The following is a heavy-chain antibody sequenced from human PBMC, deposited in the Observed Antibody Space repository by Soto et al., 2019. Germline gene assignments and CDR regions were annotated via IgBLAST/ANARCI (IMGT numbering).Heavy chain of an antibody. D-gene: IGHD3-16*02. V-gene: IGHV1-18*01. CDR2: ISAYNGNT. CDR3: ARDLTYDYVWGSYRYSDY. Sequence: QVQLVQSGAEVKKPGASVKVSCKASGYTFTSYGISWVRQAPGQGLEWMGWISAYNGNTNYAQKLQGRVTMTTDTSTSTAYMELRSLRSDDTAVYYCARDLTYDYVWGSYRYSDYWGQGTLVTVSS. CDR1: GYTFTSYG. J-gene: IGHJ4*02.